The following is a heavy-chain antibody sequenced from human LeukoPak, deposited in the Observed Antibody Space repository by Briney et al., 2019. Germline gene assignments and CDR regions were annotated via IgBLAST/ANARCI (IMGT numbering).Heavy chain of an antibody. J-gene: IGHJ1*01. D-gene: IGHD6-19*01. CDR1: GGSISSYH. CDR3: ARVYSSGSRAFQY. Sequence: SETLSLTCTVSGGSISSYHWSWIRQPPGKGLEWIGYIYYSGSTNYNPSLKSRVTISVDTSKNQFSLKVTSVTAADTAVYYCARVYSSGSRAFQYWGQGTLVTVSS. CDR2: IYYSGST. V-gene: IGHV4-59*12.